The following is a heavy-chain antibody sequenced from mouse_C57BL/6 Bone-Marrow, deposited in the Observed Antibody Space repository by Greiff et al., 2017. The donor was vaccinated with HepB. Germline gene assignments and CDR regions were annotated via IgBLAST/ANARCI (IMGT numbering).Heavy chain of an antibody. CDR3: ARGGFY. V-gene: IGHV3-6*01. J-gene: IGHJ3*01. Sequence: VQMKESGPGLVKPSQSLSLTCSVTGYSITSGYYWNWIRQFPGNKLEWMGYISYDGSNNYNPSLKNRISITRDTSKNQFFLKLNSVTTEDTATYYCARGGFYWGQGTLVTVSA. CDR2: ISYDGSN. D-gene: IGHD3-1*01. CDR1: GYSITSGYY.